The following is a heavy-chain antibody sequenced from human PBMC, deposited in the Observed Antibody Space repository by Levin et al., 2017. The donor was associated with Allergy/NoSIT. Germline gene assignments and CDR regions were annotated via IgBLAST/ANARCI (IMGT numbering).Heavy chain of an antibody. J-gene: IGHJ6*03. CDR3: ARGPNYGDYSYYYYYYYMDV. D-gene: IGHD4-17*01. CDR1: GFTFSSYA. CDR2: ISYDGSNK. Sequence: PGGSLRLSCAASGFTFSSYAMHWVRQAPGKGLEWVAVISYDGSNKYYADSVKGRFTISRDNSKNTLYLQMNSLRAEDTAVYYCARGPNYGDYSYYYYYYYMDVWGKGTTVTVSS. V-gene: IGHV3-30-3*01.